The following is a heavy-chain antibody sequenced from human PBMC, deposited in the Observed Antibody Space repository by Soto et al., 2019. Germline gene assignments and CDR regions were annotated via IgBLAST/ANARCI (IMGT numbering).Heavy chain of an antibody. CDR1: GFTFSSYD. Sequence: GGSLRLSCAASGFTFSSYDMHWVRQATGKGLEWVSAIGTAGDTYYPGSVKGRFTISRENAKNSLYLQMNSLRAGDTAVYYCARGNLRDPGIAAAGQFDYWGQGTLVTVSS. V-gene: IGHV3-13*01. CDR2: IGTAGDT. D-gene: IGHD6-13*01. CDR3: ARGNLRDPGIAAAGQFDY. J-gene: IGHJ4*02.